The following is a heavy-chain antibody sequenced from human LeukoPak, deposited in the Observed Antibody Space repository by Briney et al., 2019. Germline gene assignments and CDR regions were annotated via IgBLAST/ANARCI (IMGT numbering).Heavy chain of an antibody. D-gene: IGHD6-19*01. CDR2: INHSGST. CDR1: GGSINDYY. Sequence: SETLSLTCTVSGGSINDYYWSWLRQPPGRQLEWIGEINHSGSTNYNPSLKSRVTISVDTSKNQFSLKLSSVTAADTAVYYCARVNLGYSSGWSLDYWGQGTLVTVSS. V-gene: IGHV4-34*01. CDR3: ARVNLGYSSGWSLDY. J-gene: IGHJ4*02.